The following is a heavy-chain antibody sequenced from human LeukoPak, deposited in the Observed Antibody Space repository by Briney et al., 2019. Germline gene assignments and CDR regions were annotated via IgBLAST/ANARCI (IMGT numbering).Heavy chain of an antibody. J-gene: IGHJ4*02. CDR3: NTGFSTGRFDY. CDR2: IRSKSDGGTT. CDR1: GFTFSNAW. Sequence: GGSLRLSCAASGFTFSNAWMSWVRQAPGKGLEWVGRIRSKSDGGTTDYAAPVKGRFTIARADSKKTLYMQMNSLKTEDTAVYYCNTGFSTGRFDYWGQGTLVTVSS. V-gene: IGHV3-15*01. D-gene: IGHD1-14*01.